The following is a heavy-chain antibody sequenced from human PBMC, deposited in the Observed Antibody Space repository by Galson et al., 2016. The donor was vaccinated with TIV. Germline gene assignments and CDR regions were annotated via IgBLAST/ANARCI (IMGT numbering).Heavy chain of an antibody. Sequence: SLRLSCAASGLSVSINYMTWVRQAPGQGLEWVSTIHGNGVSTYYADSVKGRFTISRDNSKNILYLQMMSLRVDDTAVYYCAKAGTFCVRTSCYPNWFDSWGQGSLVTVSS. J-gene: IGHJ5*01. V-gene: IGHV3-23*01. D-gene: IGHD2-2*01. CDR3: AKAGTFCVRTSCYPNWFDS. CDR1: GLSVSINY. CDR2: IHGNGVST.